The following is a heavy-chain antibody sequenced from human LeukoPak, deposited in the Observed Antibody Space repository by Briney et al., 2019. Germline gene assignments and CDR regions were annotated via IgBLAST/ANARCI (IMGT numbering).Heavy chain of an antibody. CDR2: IYSGGST. V-gene: IGHV3-53*01. J-gene: IGHJ6*03. CDR1: GFTVSSNY. Sequence: GGSLRLSCAASGFTVSSNYMSWVRQAPGRGLEWVSVIYSGGSTYYADSVKGRFTISRDNSKNTLYLQMNSLRAEDTAVYYCAKTHSSSWYLYYYYMDVWGKGTTVTVSS. D-gene: IGHD6-13*01. CDR3: AKTHSSSWYLYYYYMDV.